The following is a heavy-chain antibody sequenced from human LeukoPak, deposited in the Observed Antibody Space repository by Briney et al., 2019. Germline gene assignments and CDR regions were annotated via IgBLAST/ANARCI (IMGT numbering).Heavy chain of an antibody. D-gene: IGHD3-22*01. CDR3: ARGGYYDESGGSVDY. V-gene: IGHV3-23*01. Sequence: QAGGSLRLSCAASGFTFNNYAMHWVRQAPGKGLEWASAISGSGGSTYYADSVKGRFTISRDNAKNSLYLQMNSLRAEDTAVYYCARGGYYDESGGSVDYWGQGTLVTVSP. J-gene: IGHJ4*02. CDR2: ISGSGGST. CDR1: GFTFNNYA.